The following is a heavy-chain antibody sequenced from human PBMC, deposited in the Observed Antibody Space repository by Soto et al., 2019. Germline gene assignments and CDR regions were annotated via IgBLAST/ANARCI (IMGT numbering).Heavy chain of an antibody. Sequence: QVQLVQSGAEVKKPGASVKVSCKASGYTFTSYGISWVRQAPGQGLEWMGWISAYNGNTNYAQKLQGRVTMTTDTSTSTAYMELRSLRSHDTAVYYCARDLHIMITFGGVIPYYFDYWGQGTLVTVSS. CDR3: ARDLHIMITFGGVIPYYFDY. CDR2: ISAYNGNT. J-gene: IGHJ4*02. D-gene: IGHD3-16*02. V-gene: IGHV1-18*01. CDR1: GYTFTSYG.